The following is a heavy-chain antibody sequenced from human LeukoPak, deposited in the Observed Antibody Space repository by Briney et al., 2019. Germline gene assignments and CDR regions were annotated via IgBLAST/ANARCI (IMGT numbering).Heavy chain of an antibody. CDR2: INPNSGDT. CDR1: GYIFTGYY. V-gene: IGHV1-2*06. Sequence: ASVKVSCKASGYIFTGYYMHWVRRAPGQGLEWMGRINPNSGDTNSAQKFQGRITMTRDTSISTAYMELSRLRSDDTAMYYCARDDYVWGSYRSGDYWGQGTLVTVSS. J-gene: IGHJ4*02. D-gene: IGHD3-16*02. CDR3: ARDDYVWGSYRSGDY.